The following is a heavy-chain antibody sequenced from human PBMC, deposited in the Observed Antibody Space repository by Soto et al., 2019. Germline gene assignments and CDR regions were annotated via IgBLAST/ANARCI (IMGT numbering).Heavy chain of an antibody. D-gene: IGHD6-6*01. Sequence: GGSLRLSCAASGFTFSSYSMNWVRQAPGKGLEWVSSISSSSFSINYADSVKGRFSISRDNAQNSLHLQMNNLRAEDTAVYYCARNESSNIYGMDVWGQGTTVTISS. V-gene: IGHV3-21*01. J-gene: IGHJ6*02. CDR2: ISSSSFSI. CDR1: GFTFSSYS. CDR3: ARNESSNIYGMDV.